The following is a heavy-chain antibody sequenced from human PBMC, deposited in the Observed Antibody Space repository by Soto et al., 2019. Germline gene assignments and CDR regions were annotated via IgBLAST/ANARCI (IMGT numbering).Heavy chain of an antibody. CDR3: ASLARSGYWPDAFDI. CDR2: IYPGDSDT. Sequence: PGESLKISCKGSGYSFTSYWIGCVRQMPGKGLEWMGIIYPGDSDTRYSPSFQGQVTISADKSISTAYLQWSSLKASDTAMYYCASLARSGYWPDAFDIWGQGTMVTVSS. CDR1: GYSFTSYW. V-gene: IGHV5-51*01. J-gene: IGHJ3*02. D-gene: IGHD5-12*01.